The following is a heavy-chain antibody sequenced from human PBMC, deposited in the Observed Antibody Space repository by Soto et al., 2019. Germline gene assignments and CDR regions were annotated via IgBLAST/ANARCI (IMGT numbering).Heavy chain of an antibody. Sequence: GGSLRLSCAASGFTFSSYAMSWVRQAPGKGLEWVSAISGSGGSTYYADSVKGRFTISRDNSKNTLYLQMNSLRAEDTAVYYCAKTPPRLGFGELFGYYYYYYMDVWGKGTTVTVSS. J-gene: IGHJ6*03. CDR2: ISGSGGST. CDR3: AKTPPRLGFGELFGYYYYYYMDV. CDR1: GFTFSSYA. V-gene: IGHV3-23*01. D-gene: IGHD3-10*01.